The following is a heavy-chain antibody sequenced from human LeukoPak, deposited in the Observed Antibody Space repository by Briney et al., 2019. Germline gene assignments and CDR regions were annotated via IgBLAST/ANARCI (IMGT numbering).Heavy chain of an antibody. V-gene: IGHV3-23*01. Sequence: GGTLRLSCAASGFTFSNYGMSWVRQAPGKGLEWISAISGSGGTTYYADSVKGRFTITRDNSKNTLYLQMNSLRAEDTAVYYCAKDGWFGELSFDYWGQGTLVTVSS. CDR2: ISGSGGTT. CDR3: AKDGWFGELSFDY. J-gene: IGHJ4*02. D-gene: IGHD3-10*01. CDR1: GFTFSNYG.